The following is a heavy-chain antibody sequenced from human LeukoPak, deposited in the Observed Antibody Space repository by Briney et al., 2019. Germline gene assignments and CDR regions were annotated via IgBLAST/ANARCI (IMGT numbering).Heavy chain of an antibody. J-gene: IGHJ3*02. Sequence: GGSLRLSCAASGFTFSNYGLSWVRQAPGKGLEWVSGITGSGGSTYYADSVKGRFTISRDNSKNTLYLQMNSLRAEDTAVYYCAREMVRGVIRGAFDIWGQGTMVTVSS. D-gene: IGHD3-10*01. V-gene: IGHV3-23*01. CDR2: ITGSGGST. CDR3: AREMVRGVIRGAFDI. CDR1: GFTFSNYG.